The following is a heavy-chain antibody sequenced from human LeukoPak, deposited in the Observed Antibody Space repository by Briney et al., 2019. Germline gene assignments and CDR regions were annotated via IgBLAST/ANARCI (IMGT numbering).Heavy chain of an antibody. CDR3: ATMSQRLRDPNY. J-gene: IGHJ4*02. D-gene: IGHD4-17*01. CDR1: GYTFTSYD. V-gene: IGHV1-8*01. Sequence: ASVKVSCKASGYTFTSYDINWVRQATGQGLEWMGWMNPNSGNTGYAQKFQGRVTMTRNTSISTAYMELSSLRSEDTAVYCCATMSQRLRDPNYWGQGTLVTVSS. CDR2: MNPNSGNT.